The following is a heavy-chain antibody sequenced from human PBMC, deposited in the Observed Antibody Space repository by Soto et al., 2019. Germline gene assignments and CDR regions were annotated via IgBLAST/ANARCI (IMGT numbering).Heavy chain of an antibody. Sequence: GESLKISCKGSGYSFTSYWIGWVRQMPGKGLEWTGIIYPGDSDTRYSPSFQGQVTISADKSISTAYLQWSSLKASDTAMYYCERTCGGDCYFADYWGQGTLVTVSS. D-gene: IGHD2-21*02. CDR1: GYSFTSYW. V-gene: IGHV5-51*01. J-gene: IGHJ4*02. CDR3: ERTCGGDCYFADY. CDR2: IYPGDSDT.